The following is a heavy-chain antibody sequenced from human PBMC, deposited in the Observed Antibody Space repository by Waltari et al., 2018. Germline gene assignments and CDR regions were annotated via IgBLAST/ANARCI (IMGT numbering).Heavy chain of an antibody. D-gene: IGHD6-6*01. CDR1: GGSISSGSYY. Sequence: QVQLQESGPGLVKPSQTLSLTCTVSGGSISSGSYYWSWIRQPAGKGLEWIGYIYTSGSTNYNPSLKSRVTISVDTSKNQFSLKLSSVTAADTAVYYCARSIAARNWMEFDPWGQGTLVTVSS. J-gene: IGHJ5*02. V-gene: IGHV4-61*09. CDR3: ARSIAARNWMEFDP. CDR2: IYTSGST.